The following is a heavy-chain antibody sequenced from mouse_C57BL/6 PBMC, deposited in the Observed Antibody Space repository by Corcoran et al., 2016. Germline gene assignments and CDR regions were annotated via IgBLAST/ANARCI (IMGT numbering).Heavy chain of an antibody. CDR2: IYHGDGDT. J-gene: IGHJ2*01. CDR1: GYAFSSYW. Sequence: QVQLQQSGAELVKPGASVKISCKASGYAFSSYWMNWVKQRPGKGLEWIGQIYHGDGDTNYNGKFKGKATLTADKSSSTAYMQLSSLTSEDSAVYVGARGRLGWDYVDYWGQGTTRTVSS. D-gene: IGHD3-2*02. CDR3: ARGRLGWDYVDY. V-gene: IGHV1-80*01.